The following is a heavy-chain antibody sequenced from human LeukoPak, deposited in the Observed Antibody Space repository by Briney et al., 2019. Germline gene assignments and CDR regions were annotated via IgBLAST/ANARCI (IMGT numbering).Heavy chain of an antibody. CDR1: GFTFSSYS. CDR3: ARGAFFSTYYFGSGSADY. D-gene: IGHD3-10*01. V-gene: IGHV3-48*02. CDR2: ISSSGTTI. J-gene: IGHJ4*02. Sequence: GGSLRLSCAASGFTFSSYSMNWVRQAPGKGLEWISYISSSGTTIYYAGSLKGRFTISRDNAKNSLYLQMNSLTDEDTAVYYCARGAFFSTYYFGSGSADYWGQGTLVTVSS.